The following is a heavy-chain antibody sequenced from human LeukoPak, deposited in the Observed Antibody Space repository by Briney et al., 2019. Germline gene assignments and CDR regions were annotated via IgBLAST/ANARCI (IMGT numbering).Heavy chain of an antibody. Sequence: PGGSLRLSCAASGFTFSSYGMHWVRQAPGKGLEWVSAISGSGGSTYCADSVKGRFTISRDNSKNTLYLQMNSLRAEDTAVYYCAKDGSSGWFAEYFHHWGQGTLVTVSS. CDR2: ISGSGGST. V-gene: IGHV3-23*01. CDR3: AKDGSSGWFAEYFHH. D-gene: IGHD6-19*01. J-gene: IGHJ1*01. CDR1: GFTFSSYG.